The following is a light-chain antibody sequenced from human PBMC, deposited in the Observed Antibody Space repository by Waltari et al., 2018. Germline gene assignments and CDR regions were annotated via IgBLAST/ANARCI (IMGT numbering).Light chain of an antibody. J-gene: IGKJ4*01. CDR2: DTS. CDR3: QQRRNWPLT. V-gene: IGKV3-11*01. CDR1: QSVGTY. Sequence: EIVLIQSPAILSFSPGERATLSCRASQSVGTYLAWYQQRPGQSPRLLIYDTSDRATGIPARFSGSGSETDFTLTISSLQPEDFAVYYCQQRRNWPLTFGGGTRVQI.